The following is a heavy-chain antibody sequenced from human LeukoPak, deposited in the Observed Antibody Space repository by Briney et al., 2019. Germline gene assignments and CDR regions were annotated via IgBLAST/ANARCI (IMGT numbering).Heavy chain of an antibody. Sequence: PSETLSLTCTVSGGSISSYYWSWIRQPPGKGLEWIGYIYYSGSTNYNPSLKSRVTISVDTSKNQFSLKLSSVTAADTAVYYCARGDRSLVQVDYWGQGTLVTVSS. CDR2: IYYSGST. V-gene: IGHV4-59*01. J-gene: IGHJ4*02. CDR3: ARGDRSLVQVDY. D-gene: IGHD6-13*01. CDR1: GGSISSYY.